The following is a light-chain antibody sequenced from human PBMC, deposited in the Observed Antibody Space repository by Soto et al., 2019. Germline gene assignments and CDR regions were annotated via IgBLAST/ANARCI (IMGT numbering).Light chain of an antibody. V-gene: IGKV1-5*01. CDR1: QSITIL. CDR2: DAS. CDR3: QHYNSYSWT. Sequence: DIQMTQSPSTLSASVGDRVTITCRASQSITILLAWYQQKPGKAPKLLIFDASSLESGVPSRFSGSGSGTEFTLTLSSLQPDDFATYYCQHYNSYSWTFGQGTKVEIK. J-gene: IGKJ1*01.